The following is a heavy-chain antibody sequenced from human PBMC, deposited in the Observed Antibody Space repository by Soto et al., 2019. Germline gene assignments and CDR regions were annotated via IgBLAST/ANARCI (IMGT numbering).Heavy chain of an antibody. Sequence: ASVKVSCKVSGYTLTELSMHWVRQAPGKGLEWMGGFDPEDGETIYAQKFQGRVTMTEDTSTDTAYMELSSLRSEDTAVYYCVGYYEILTGYYTDAFDIWGQGTMVTVSS. D-gene: IGHD3-9*01. CDR2: FDPEDGET. J-gene: IGHJ3*02. CDR1: GYTLTELS. CDR3: VGYYEILTGYYTDAFDI. V-gene: IGHV1-24*01.